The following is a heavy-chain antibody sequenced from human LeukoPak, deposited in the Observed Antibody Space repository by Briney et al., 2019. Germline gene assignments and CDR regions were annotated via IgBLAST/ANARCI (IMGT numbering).Heavy chain of an antibody. CDR2: IKSKTDGGTT. V-gene: IGHV3-15*01. J-gene: IGHJ4*02. CDR1: GFTFSNAW. Sequence: PGGSLRLSCAASGFTFSNAWMSWVRQAPGKGLEWVGRIKSKTDGGTTDYAAPVKGRFTISRDDSKNTLYLQMNSLRAEDTAVYYCASHLVGAVDYWGQGTLVTVSS. D-gene: IGHD1-26*01. CDR3: ASHLVGAVDY.